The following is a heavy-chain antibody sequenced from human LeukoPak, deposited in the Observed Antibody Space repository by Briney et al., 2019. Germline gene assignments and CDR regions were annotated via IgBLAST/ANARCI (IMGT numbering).Heavy chain of an antibody. CDR2: MNPNSGNT. V-gene: IGHV1-8*03. CDR1: GYTFTFYD. CDR3: AREGLDY. Sequence: ASVNVSCKASGYTFTFYDINWVRQATGQGLEWMGYMNPNSGNTGYAQKFQGRVTITTNSSISTAYMELSSLRSEDTAVYYCAREGLDYWGQGTLVTVSS. J-gene: IGHJ4*02.